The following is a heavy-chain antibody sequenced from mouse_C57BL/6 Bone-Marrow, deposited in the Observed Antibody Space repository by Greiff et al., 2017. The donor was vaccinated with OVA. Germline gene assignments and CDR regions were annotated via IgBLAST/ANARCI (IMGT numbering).Heavy chain of an antibody. CDR1: GYTFTSYW. V-gene: IGHV1-52*01. CDR2: IDPSDSET. D-gene: IGHD1-1*01. Sequence: QVQLKQPGAELVRPGSSVKLSCKASGYTFTSYWMHWVKQRPIQGLEWIGNIDPSDSETHYNQKFKDKATLTVDKSSSTAYMQLSSLTSEDSAVYYCARRYYGSIHYFDYWGQGTTLTVSS. J-gene: IGHJ2*01. CDR3: ARRYYGSIHYFDY.